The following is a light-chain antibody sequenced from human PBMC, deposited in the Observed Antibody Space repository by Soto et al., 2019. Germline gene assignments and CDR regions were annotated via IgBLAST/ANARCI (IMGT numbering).Light chain of an antibody. Sequence: DIQMTQSPYSLAASAGGRVTLSYQASQDISTYLNWYQQKPGKAPKLLIYDASNLETGVPSRFSGSGSGTDFTFTISSLQPEDIATYYCQQYDNLPLTFGGGAKVDIK. J-gene: IGKJ4*01. V-gene: IGKV1-33*01. CDR1: QDISTY. CDR2: DAS. CDR3: QQYDNLPLT.